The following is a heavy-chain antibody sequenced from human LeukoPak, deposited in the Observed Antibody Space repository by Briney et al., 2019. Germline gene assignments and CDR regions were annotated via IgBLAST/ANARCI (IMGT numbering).Heavy chain of an antibody. Sequence: PSETLSLTCTVSGGFISSYYWSWIRQPPGKGLEWIGYIYYSGSTNYNPSLKSRVTISVDTSKNQFSLKLSSVTAADTAVCYCAIDLGDCSSTSCYSAANWFDPWGQGTLVTVSS. CDR1: GGFISSYY. CDR3: AIDLGDCSSTSCYSAANWFDP. V-gene: IGHV4-59*01. D-gene: IGHD2-2*01. J-gene: IGHJ5*02. CDR2: IYYSGST.